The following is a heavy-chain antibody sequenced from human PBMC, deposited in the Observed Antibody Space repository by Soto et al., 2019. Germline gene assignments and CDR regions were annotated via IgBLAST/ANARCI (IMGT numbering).Heavy chain of an antibody. Sequence: SVKVSCKASGGTFSSYAISWVRQAPGQGLEWRGGRIPIIGTANYAQKIQGRVTITADKSTSTAYMEVGSLSYEGTAAYSCARGWAFDIWGQGTMVTVSS. CDR3: ARGWAFDI. J-gene: IGHJ3*02. D-gene: IGHD6-13*01. V-gene: IGHV1-69*06. CDR2: RIPIIGTA. CDR1: GGTFSSYA.